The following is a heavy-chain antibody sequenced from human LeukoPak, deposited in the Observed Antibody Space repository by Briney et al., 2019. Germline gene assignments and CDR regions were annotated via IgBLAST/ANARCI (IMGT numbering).Heavy chain of an antibody. Sequence: PGGSLRLSCAASGFTFSSYSMNWVRQAPGKGLEWVSSISSSSSYIYYADSVKGRFTISRDNAKNSLYLQMNSLRAEDTAVYYCAREFRSLYDFWSGYGPGAFDIWGQGTMVTVSS. J-gene: IGHJ3*02. CDR1: GFTFSSYS. D-gene: IGHD3-3*01. CDR2: ISSSSSYI. V-gene: IGHV3-21*01. CDR3: AREFRSLYDFWSGYGPGAFDI.